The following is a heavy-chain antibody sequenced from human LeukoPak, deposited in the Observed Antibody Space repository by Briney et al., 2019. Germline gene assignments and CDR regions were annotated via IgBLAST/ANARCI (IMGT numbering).Heavy chain of an antibody. V-gene: IGHV3-33*01. CDR1: GFTFSSYG. Sequence: GRSLRLSCAASGFTFSSYGMHWVRQAPGKGLEWVAVIWYDGSNKYYADSVKGRCTISRDNSKNTLYLQMNSLRAEDTAVYYCARDGDSSGYPDAFDIWGQGTMVTVSS. J-gene: IGHJ3*02. D-gene: IGHD3-22*01. CDR2: IWYDGSNK. CDR3: ARDGDSSGYPDAFDI.